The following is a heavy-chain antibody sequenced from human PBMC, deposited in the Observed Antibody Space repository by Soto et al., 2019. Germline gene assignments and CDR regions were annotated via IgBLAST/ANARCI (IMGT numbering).Heavy chain of an antibody. CDR1: GYSFTSYW. D-gene: IGHD6-19*01. J-gene: IGHJ6*04. CDR2: IYPGDSDT. Sequence: PGESLKISCKGSGYSFTSYWIGWVRQMPGKGLEWMGIIYPGDSDTKYSPSLQGQVSISADTSISTAYLQWTSLKASDTAMYYCASFRRGAYSGGWYSRWGYYIPGIDFGGKGTKVTVSS. V-gene: IGHV5-51*01. CDR3: ASFRRGAYSGGWYSRWGYYIPGIDF.